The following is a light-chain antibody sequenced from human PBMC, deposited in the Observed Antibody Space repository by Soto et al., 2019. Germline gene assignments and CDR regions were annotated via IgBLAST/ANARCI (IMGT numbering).Light chain of an antibody. CDR2: EVS. Sequence: QSALTQPASVSGSPGQSITISCTGTSSDVGGYNYVSWYQQHPGKAPKLMIYEVSNRPSGVSNRFSGSKSGNTASLTISGLQAEDEADYYCSSYTSSSTLAVFGPGTKVIVL. CDR1: SSDVGGYNY. V-gene: IGLV2-14*01. CDR3: SSYTSSSTLAV. J-gene: IGLJ1*01.